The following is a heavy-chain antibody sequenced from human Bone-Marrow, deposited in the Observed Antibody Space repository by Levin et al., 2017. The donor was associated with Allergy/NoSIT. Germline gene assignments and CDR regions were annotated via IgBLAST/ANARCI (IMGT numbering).Heavy chain of an antibody. D-gene: IGHD3-3*01. CDR3: ARGERRYYDFGSGYSNYYYCNGMDV. Sequence: LRLSCTVSGGSISSGDYYWSWIRQPPGKGLEWIGYIYYSGSTYYNPSLKSRVTISVETSKNQFSLKLSSVTAADTAVDYCARGERRYYDFGSGYSNYYYCNGMDVWGQGTTVTVSS. CDR1: GGSISSGDYY. V-gene: IGHV4-30-4*01. J-gene: IGHJ6*02. CDR2: IYYSGST.